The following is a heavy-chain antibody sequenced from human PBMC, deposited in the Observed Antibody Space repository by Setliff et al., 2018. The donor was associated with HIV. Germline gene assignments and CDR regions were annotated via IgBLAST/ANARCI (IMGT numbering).Heavy chain of an antibody. CDR3: AGGEVRSRYVSSRAPFYHYYYYMDV. Sequence: SETLSLTCAVFGGSFSGYYWIWIRQPPGKGLEWVGEINHSGSTDYNPSLKSRVTISVDTSKNQFSLQLSSVTAADQAVYYCAGGEVRSRYVSSRAPFYHYYYYMDVWGKGTTVTVSS. V-gene: IGHV4-34*01. J-gene: IGHJ6*03. CDR2: INHSGST. CDR1: GGSFSGYY. D-gene: IGHD6-13*01.